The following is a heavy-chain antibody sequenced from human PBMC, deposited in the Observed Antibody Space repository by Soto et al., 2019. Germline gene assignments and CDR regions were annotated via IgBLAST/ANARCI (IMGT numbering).Heavy chain of an antibody. Sequence: EVQLVESGGGLVKPGGSLRLSCAASGFTFSSYSMNWVRQAPGKGLEWVSSISSSSSYKYYADSVKGRFTISRDNAKNSLYLQMNSLRAEDTAVYYWARDRPYSGYDRTPFGWGQGTLVTVSS. J-gene: IGHJ4*02. V-gene: IGHV3-21*01. CDR1: GFTFSSYS. D-gene: IGHD5-12*01. CDR3: ARDRPYSGYDRTPFG. CDR2: ISSSSSYK.